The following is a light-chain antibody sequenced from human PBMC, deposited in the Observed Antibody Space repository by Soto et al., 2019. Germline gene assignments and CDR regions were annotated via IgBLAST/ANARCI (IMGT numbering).Light chain of an antibody. CDR3: QYPGT. CDR2: GAS. V-gene: IGKV3-15*01. J-gene: IGKJ3*01. CDR1: ESISSN. Sequence: EIVMTQSPATLSVSPGERATLSCRASESISSNLAWYQQKPGQAPRLLIYGASTRATGVPARFSGSVSGTEFPLTISSLQSEDFAVYYCQYPGTFGPGTKVDIK.